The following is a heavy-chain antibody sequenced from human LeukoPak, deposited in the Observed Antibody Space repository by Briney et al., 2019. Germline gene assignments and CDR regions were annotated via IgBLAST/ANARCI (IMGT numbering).Heavy chain of an antibody. V-gene: IGHV4-59*01. D-gene: IGHD2-2*01. J-gene: IGHJ5*02. Sequence: KPWETLSLTCTVSSVSISSYYWSWIRQPPGKGLEWIGYIYYSGSTNYNPSLKSRVTISVDTYKNHFSLKLSAVTAADTAVYDCARAAPTGSTSWRGYKWNQRGPQHQCDPWGQGTLVTVSS. CDR2: IYYSGST. CDR1: SVSISSYY. CDR3: ARAAPTGSTSWRGYKWNQRGPQHQCDP.